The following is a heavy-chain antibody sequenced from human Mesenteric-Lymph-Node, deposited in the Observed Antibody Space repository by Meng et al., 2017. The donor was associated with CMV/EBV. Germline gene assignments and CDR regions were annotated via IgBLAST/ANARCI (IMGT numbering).Heavy chain of an antibody. V-gene: IGHV3-23*01. CDR1: GFTFSRYA. CDR3: AKDLHDDYVGYYYYGLDV. D-gene: IGHD4-17*01. CDR2: ISGSGGRT. J-gene: IGHJ6*02. Sequence: GESLKISCAASGFTFSRYAMSWVRQAPGKGLEWVSGISGSGGRTLYADSMKGRFTISRDNSKNTLFLQMNSLRAEDTAVYYCAKDLHDDYVGYYYYGLDVWGQGTTVTVSS.